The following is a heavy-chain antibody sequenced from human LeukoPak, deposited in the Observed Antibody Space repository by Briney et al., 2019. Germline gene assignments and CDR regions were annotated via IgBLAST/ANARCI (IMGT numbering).Heavy chain of an antibody. CDR3: ARALYYYDSSGYPSNDY. D-gene: IGHD3-22*01. CDR2: ISSSSSYI. CDR1: GFTFSDYY. J-gene: IGHJ4*02. V-gene: IGHV3-11*06. Sequence: PGGSLRLSCAASGFTFSDYYMSWIRQAPGRGLEWVSSISSSSSYIYYADSVKGRFTISRDNAKNSLYLQMNSLRAEDTAVYYCARALYYYDSSGYPSNDYWGQGTLVTVSS.